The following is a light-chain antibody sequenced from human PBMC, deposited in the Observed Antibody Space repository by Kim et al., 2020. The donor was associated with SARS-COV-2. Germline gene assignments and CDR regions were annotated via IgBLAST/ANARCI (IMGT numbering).Light chain of an antibody. CDR2: DVR. Sequence: QSALTQPVSMSGSPGQSITISCSGTSGDIGNSNSVSWYQQHSGEAPRLIIYDVRDRPSGVSARFSGSKSANMASLTISGLRSEDEADYYCCSTSNTLDYVLGSGTKGTV. CDR3: CSTSNTLDYV. CDR1: SGDIGNSNS. J-gene: IGLJ1*01. V-gene: IGLV2-14*03.